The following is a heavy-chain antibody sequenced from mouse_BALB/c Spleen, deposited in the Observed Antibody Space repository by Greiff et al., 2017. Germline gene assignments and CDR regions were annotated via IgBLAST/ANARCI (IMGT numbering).Heavy chain of an antibody. CDR1: GYSFTSYY. D-gene: IGHD3-1*01. J-gene: IGHJ4*01. CDR3: ASYSSGYAMDY. V-gene: IGHV1S135*01. Sequence: VQLQQPGPELMKPGASVKISCKASGYSFTSYYMHWVKQSHGKSLEWIGYIDPFNGGTSYNQKFKGKATLTVDKSSSTAYMHLSSLTSEDSAVYYCASYSSGYAMDYWGQGTSVTVSS. CDR2: IDPFNGGT.